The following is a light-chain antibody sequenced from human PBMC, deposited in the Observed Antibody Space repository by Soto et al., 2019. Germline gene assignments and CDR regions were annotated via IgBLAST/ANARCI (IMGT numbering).Light chain of an antibody. CDR3: QQYYKWPPKT. CDR2: GAS. J-gene: IGKJ1*01. V-gene: IGKV3-15*01. Sequence: EIVMTQSPATLSVSPGEGATLSCRASQSVSSNLAWYQQKPGQGPRLLIYGASTRATGIPARFSGSGSGTEFTLTISSLQSEDSAVYYCQQYYKWPPKTFGQGNKVEIK. CDR1: QSVSSN.